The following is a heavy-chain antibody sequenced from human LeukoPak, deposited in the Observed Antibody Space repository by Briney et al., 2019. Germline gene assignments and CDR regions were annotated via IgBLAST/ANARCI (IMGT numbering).Heavy chain of an antibody. CDR3: AKDRSCCSSTSFDY. CDR1: GFTFSSYG. Sequence: GGSLRLSCAASGFTFSSYGMHWVRQAPGKGLEGVAFIRYDGSNKYYADSVKGRFTISRDNSKNTLYLQMNSLRAEDTAVYYCAKDRSCCSSTSFDYWGQGTLVTVSS. CDR2: IRYDGSNK. D-gene: IGHD2-2*01. J-gene: IGHJ4*02. V-gene: IGHV3-30*02.